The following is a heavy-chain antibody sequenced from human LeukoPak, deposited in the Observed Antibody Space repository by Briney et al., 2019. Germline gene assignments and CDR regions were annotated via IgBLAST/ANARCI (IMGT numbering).Heavy chain of an antibody. Sequence: PGGSLRLSCAASGFTFSDYYMSWIRQAPGKGLEWVSGISGSGGATYYADSVKGRFTISRDDPHNTLYLQMNSLRAEDTAVYFCARGGVDYYGSGTYYLMYYFDYWGQGALVTVSS. CDR1: GFTFSDYY. CDR2: ISGSGGAT. D-gene: IGHD3-10*01. CDR3: ARGGVDYYGSGTYYLMYYFDY. V-gene: IGHV3-23*01. J-gene: IGHJ4*02.